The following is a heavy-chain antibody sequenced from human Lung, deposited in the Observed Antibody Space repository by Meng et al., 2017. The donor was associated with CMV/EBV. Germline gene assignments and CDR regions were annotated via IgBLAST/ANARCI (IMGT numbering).Heavy chain of an antibody. J-gene: IGHJ4*02. CDR2: ISFDGSNE. CDR1: SCTVTTYA. D-gene: IGHD1-26*01. V-gene: IGHV3-30*09. Sequence: GSSCTVTTYAMTWLRQAPGQGLAWMAVISFDGSNEYYADSMKGQFAISRDNSASTLYLHMHSLRAEDTALYYCAGVAGTYYSSPIDYWGQGTLVTVSS. CDR3: AGVAGTYYSSPIDY.